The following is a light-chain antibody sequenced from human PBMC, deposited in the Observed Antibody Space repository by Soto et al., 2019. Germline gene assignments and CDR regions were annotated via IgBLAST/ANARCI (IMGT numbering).Light chain of an antibody. Sequence: DIQMTQSPSTLSGSVGYRVNITCRASQTISSWLAWYQQKPGKAPKLLIYKASTLKSGVPSRFSGSGSGTEFTLTISSLQPDDFATYYCQHMRTCGQGNKVDIK. CDR3: QHMRT. CDR1: QTISSW. V-gene: IGKV1-5*03. J-gene: IGKJ1*01. CDR2: KAS.